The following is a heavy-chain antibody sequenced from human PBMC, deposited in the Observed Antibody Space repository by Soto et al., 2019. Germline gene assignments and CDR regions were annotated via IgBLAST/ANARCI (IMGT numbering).Heavy chain of an antibody. J-gene: IGHJ4*02. Sequence: VRLQESGPGLVKPSWTLSLTCAVSGGSISSGNWWRWVRQPPGKGLEWIGEIYHSGSTNYNPSLKSRVTRSVDKSKNQFSLKLSSVTAADTAVYYCATGYSSGWYDDYWGQGTLVTVSS. CDR3: ATGYSSGWYDDY. CDR1: GGSISSGNW. V-gene: IGHV4-4*02. D-gene: IGHD6-19*01. CDR2: IYHSGST.